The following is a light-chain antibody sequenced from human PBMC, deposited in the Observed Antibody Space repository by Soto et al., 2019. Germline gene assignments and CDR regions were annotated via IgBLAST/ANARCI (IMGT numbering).Light chain of an antibody. CDR1: QSVSSN. CDR2: DAS. V-gene: IGKV3D-11*03. CDR3: QQFSSYPLT. Sequence: EIVLTQSPGTLSLSPWERATLSCRASQSVSSNLAWYQQKPGQAPRLLIYDASNRATGIPARFSGSGSGTDFTLTISSLEPEDFAVYYCQQFSSYPLTFGGGTKVDIK. J-gene: IGKJ4*01.